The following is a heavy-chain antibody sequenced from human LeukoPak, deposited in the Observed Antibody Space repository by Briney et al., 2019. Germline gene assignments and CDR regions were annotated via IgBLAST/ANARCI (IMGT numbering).Heavy chain of an antibody. D-gene: IGHD2-2*01. J-gene: IGHJ4*02. CDR1: GFTFSSYW. CDR3: ARGGSTSFYSHYYFDY. Sequence: PGGSLRLSCAASGFTFSSYWMSWVRQAPGKGLEWVANIKQDGSEKYYVDSVKGRFTISRDNAKNSLYLQMNSLRAEDTAVYYCARGGSTSFYSHYYFDYWGQGTLVTVSS. V-gene: IGHV3-7*03. CDR2: IKQDGSEK.